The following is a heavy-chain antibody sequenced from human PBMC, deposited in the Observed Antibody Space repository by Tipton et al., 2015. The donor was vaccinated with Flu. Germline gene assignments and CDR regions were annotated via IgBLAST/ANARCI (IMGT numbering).Heavy chain of an antibody. J-gene: IGHJ3*02. Sequence: TLSLTCTVSGGSISSSSHYWGWIRQPPGKGLEWIGSIYHSGSTYYNPSLKSRVIISVDTSKNQFSPKLGSVTAGDTAVYYCARRDCAGGICYSRVYDAFDIWGQGTLVTVSS. D-gene: IGHD2-8*02. V-gene: IGHV4-39*07. CDR1: GGSISSSSHY. CDR2: IYHSGST. CDR3: ARRDCAGGICYSRVYDAFDI.